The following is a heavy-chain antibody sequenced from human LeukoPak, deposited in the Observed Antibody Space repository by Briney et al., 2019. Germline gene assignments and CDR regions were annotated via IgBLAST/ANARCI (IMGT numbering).Heavy chain of an antibody. Sequence: LAGGSLRLSCAASGFTFSSYGMYWVRQAPGKWLEWLAVISSDGSNKYYADSVKGRFTISRDNSKNTLYLQMNSLRAEDTAVYYCAKDPIAVAGNNYYGMDVWGQGTTVSVSS. D-gene: IGHD6-19*01. CDR3: AKDPIAVAGNNYYGMDV. J-gene: IGHJ6*02. V-gene: IGHV3-30*18. CDR1: GFTFSSYG. CDR2: ISSDGSNK.